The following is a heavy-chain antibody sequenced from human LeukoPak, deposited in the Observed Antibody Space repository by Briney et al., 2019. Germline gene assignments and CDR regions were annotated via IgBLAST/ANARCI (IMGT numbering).Heavy chain of an antibody. CDR2: IYYSGST. Sequence: PSETLSLTCTVSGGSISSSSYYWGWIRQPPGKGLEWIGSIYYSGSTYCNPPLKSRVTISVDTSKNQFSLKLSSVTAADTAVYYCARQAPTSSSWYVAAQRGRYYFDYWGQGTLVTVSS. CDR1: GGSISSSSYY. J-gene: IGHJ4*02. D-gene: IGHD6-13*01. V-gene: IGHV4-39*01. CDR3: ARQAPTSSSWYVAAQRGRYYFDY.